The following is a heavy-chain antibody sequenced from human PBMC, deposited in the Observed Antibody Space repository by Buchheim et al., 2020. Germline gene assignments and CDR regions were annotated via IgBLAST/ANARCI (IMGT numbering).Heavy chain of an antibody. J-gene: IGHJ4*02. CDR2: IWYDGSNK. CDR3: ARGGLERHNLYRYSGSDFDY. CDR1: GFTFSSYG. V-gene: IGHV3-33*01. D-gene: IGHD1-26*01. Sequence: QVQLVESGGGVVQPGRSLRLSCAASGFTFSSYGMHWVRQAPGKGLEWVAVIWYDGSNKYYADSVKGRFTISRDNSKNTLYLQMNSLRAEDTAVYYCARGGLERHNLYRYSGSDFDYWGQGTL.